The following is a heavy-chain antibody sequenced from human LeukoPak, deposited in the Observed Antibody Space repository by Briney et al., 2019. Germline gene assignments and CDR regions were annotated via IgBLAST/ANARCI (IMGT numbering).Heavy chain of an antibody. CDR1: GFTFSSQW. V-gene: IGHV3-74*01. Sequence: GGSLRLSCAASGFTFSSQWMHWVRQAPGKGLVWVSRLSSDGSSTNYADSVKGRFTISRDNAKNTLYLQMNNLRVEDTAVYYCARDPRNYGSGSYSDYWGQGTLVTVSS. D-gene: IGHD3-10*01. CDR2: LSSDGSST. CDR3: ARDPRNYGSGSYSDY. J-gene: IGHJ4*02.